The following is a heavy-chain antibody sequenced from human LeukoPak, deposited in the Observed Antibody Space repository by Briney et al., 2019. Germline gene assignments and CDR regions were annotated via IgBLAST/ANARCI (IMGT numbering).Heavy chain of an antibody. CDR2: ISPSSSTI. V-gene: IGHV3-48*02. CDR1: GFSFRDYS. CDR3: ARGAYYYDTSDYYTKDY. Sequence: GGSLRLSCAASGFSFRDYSMNWVRQAPGKGLEWVSYISPSSSTIYYADSVKGRFTISRDNAKNSLFLQMNSLRDEDTAVYFCARGAYYYDTSDYYTKDYWGQGTLVTVSS. D-gene: IGHD3-22*01. J-gene: IGHJ4*02.